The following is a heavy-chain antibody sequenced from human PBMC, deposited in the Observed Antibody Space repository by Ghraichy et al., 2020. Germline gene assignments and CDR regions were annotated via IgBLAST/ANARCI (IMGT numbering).Heavy chain of an antibody. D-gene: IGHD1-1*01. CDR1: GFTFSSHA. CDR3: ARGGTDTRNTVDV. V-gene: IGHV3-64*02. J-gene: IGHJ6*02. Sequence: GGSLRLSCAASGFTFSSHAMHWVRQAPGKGLEYVSGISATGGSTYYADSVKGRFAISRDSSKNTLYLQMGSLRAEDMAVYYCARGGTDTRNTVDVWGQGTTVTVSS. CDR2: ISATGGST.